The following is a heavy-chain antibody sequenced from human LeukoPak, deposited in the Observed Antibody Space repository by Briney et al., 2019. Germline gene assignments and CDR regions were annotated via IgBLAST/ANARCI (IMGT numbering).Heavy chain of an antibody. CDR1: GGSFSGYY. J-gene: IGHJ5*02. CDR3: AKDPHYDSSGYSFDP. Sequence: PSETLSLTCAVYGGSFSGYYWSWIRQPPGKGLEWVSGIRGSGDTTYYADSVKGRFTISRDNSKNTLYLQMNSLRAEDTAVYYCAKDPHYDSSGYSFDPWGQGTLVTVSS. V-gene: IGHV3-23*01. CDR2: IRGSGDTT. D-gene: IGHD3-22*01.